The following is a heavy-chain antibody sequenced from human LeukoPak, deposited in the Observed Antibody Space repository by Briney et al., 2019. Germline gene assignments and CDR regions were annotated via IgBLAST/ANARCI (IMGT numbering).Heavy chain of an antibody. Sequence: GASVKVSCKASGYSFTNYAMHWVRQAPGQRLEWMGWINAGIGNTKYSQNFQGRVTITRDTSASTAYMELSSLRFEDTAVYYCARVRSGYDVYYFDYWGQGTLVTVSS. CDR2: INAGIGNT. J-gene: IGHJ4*02. D-gene: IGHD5-12*01. CDR3: ARVRSGYDVYYFDY. V-gene: IGHV1-3*01. CDR1: GYSFTNYA.